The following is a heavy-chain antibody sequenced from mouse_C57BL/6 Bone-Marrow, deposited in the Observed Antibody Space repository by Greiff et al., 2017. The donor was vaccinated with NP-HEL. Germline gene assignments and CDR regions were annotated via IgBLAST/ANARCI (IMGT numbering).Heavy chain of an antibody. CDR3: ARDGSPLFAY. D-gene: IGHD1-1*01. CDR2: ISSGSSTI. J-gene: IGHJ3*01. V-gene: IGHV5-17*01. CDR1: GFTFSDYG. Sequence: EVKLVESGGGLVKPGGSLKLSCAASGFTFSDYGMHWVRQAPEKGLEWVAYISSGSSTIYYADTVKGRFTISRDNAKNTLFLQMTSLRSEDTAMYYCARDGSPLFAYWGQGTLVTVSA.